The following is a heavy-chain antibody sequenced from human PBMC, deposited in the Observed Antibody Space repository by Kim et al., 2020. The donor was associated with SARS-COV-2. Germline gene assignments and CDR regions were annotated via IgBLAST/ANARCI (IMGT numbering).Heavy chain of an antibody. CDR3: ATSQGSQWLEDY. V-gene: IGHV3-23*01. CDR1: GFTFSSYA. D-gene: IGHD6-19*01. Sequence: GGSLRLSCAASGFTFSSYAMSWVRQAPGKGLEWVSAISGSGGSTYYADSVKGRFTISRDNSKNTLYLQMNSLRAEDTAVYYCATSQGSQWLEDYWGQGTLVTVSS. J-gene: IGHJ4*02. CDR2: ISGSGGST.